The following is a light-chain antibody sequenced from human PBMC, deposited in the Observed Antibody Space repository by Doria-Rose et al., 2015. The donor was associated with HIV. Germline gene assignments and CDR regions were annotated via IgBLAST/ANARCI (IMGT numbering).Light chain of an antibody. CDR1: QTVSTY. Sequence: DIRLPQSPSSLSASIGDRVTITCRASQTVSTYLNWSQQEPGRAPKILIYAASRLQSGVPSRFRGSRPGTDFTIIISGRLPGEFTAYYCQQTYSSPPWTFGQGTKVEMK. CDR2: AAS. V-gene: IGKV1-39*01. J-gene: IGKJ1*01. CDR3: QQTYSSPPWT.